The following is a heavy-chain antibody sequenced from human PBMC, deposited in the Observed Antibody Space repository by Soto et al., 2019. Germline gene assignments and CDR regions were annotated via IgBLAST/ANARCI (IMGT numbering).Heavy chain of an antibody. CDR1: GGSFSGYY. CDR2: INHSGST. Sequence: SETLSLTCAVYGGSFSGYYWSWIRQPPGKGLEWIGEINHSGSTNYNPSLKSRVTISVDTSKNQFSLKLSSVTAADTAVYYCARGHPAIGDYWGQGTLVTVS. V-gene: IGHV4-34*01. J-gene: IGHJ4*02. D-gene: IGHD2-2*01. CDR3: ARGHPAIGDY.